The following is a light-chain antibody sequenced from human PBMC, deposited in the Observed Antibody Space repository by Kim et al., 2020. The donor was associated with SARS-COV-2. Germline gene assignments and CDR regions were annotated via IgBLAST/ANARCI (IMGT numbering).Light chain of an antibody. CDR2: KAS. CDR1: QSVSSW. J-gene: IGKJ2*01. CDR3: QQYDSHPYT. V-gene: IGKV1-5*03. Sequence: DIQMTQSPSILSASVGDRVTITCRASQSVSSWLAWYQQKPGKAPKLLISKASSLEGGVPSRFSGRGSGTEFTLTINTLQPDDFATYSCQQYDSHPYTFGQGTKLDI.